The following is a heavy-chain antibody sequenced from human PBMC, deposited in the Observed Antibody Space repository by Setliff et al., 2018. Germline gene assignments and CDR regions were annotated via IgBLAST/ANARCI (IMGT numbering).Heavy chain of an antibody. Sequence: PGGSLRLSCAASGFTFSNYYMHWVRQAPGKGLVWVSRITSDGSSTTYADSVKGRFTISRDNAKSTPYLQMNSLRAEDTAVYYCARDVFCSGGSCDNWFDPWGQGTLVTVSS. CDR3: ARDVFCSGGSCDNWFDP. J-gene: IGHJ5*02. CDR2: ITSDGSST. D-gene: IGHD2-15*01. CDR1: GFTFSNYY. V-gene: IGHV3-74*01.